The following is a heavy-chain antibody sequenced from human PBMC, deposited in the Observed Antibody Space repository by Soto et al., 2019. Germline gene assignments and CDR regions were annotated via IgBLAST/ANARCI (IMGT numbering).Heavy chain of an antibody. CDR3: ARDGSCSGGRCYYYYGMDV. Sequence: ASVKVSCKASGYTFTSYDINWVRQATGQGLEWMGWMNPNSGNTGYAQKFQGRVTMTRNTSISTAYMELSSMRSEDTALYYCARDGSCSGGRCYYYYGMDVWGQGTTVTVSS. CDR2: MNPNSGNT. V-gene: IGHV1-8*01. D-gene: IGHD2-15*01. CDR1: GYTFTSYD. J-gene: IGHJ6*02.